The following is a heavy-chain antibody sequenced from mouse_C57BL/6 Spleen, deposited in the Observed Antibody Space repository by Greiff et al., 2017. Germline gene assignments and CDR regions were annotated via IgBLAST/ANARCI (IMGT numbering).Heavy chain of an antibody. D-gene: IGHD1-1*01. CDR2: IDPSDSET. V-gene: IGHV1-52*01. CDR3: ARGGSSPYYFDY. J-gene: IGHJ2*01. CDR1: GYTFTSYW. Sequence: QVQLQQPGAELVRPGSSVKLSCKASGYTFTSYWMHWVKQRPIQGLEWIGNIDPSDSETHYNQKFKDKATLTVDKSSSTAYMQLSSLTSEDSAVYYCARGGSSPYYFDYWGQGTTLTVSS.